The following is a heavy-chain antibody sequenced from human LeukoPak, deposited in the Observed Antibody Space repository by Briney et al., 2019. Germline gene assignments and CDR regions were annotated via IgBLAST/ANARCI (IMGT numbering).Heavy chain of an antibody. CDR1: GLTFSSYA. Sequence: GGSLRLSCAASGLTFSSYAMSWVPQAPGKGLEGVSAISVSGGSTYYADSAKGRFTISRDNSKNTLYLQMHSLRAADTAVYYCAKAPNYDFWSGYDPFDPWGQGTLVTVSS. J-gene: IGHJ5*02. V-gene: IGHV3-23*01. CDR3: AKAPNYDFWSGYDPFDP. D-gene: IGHD3-3*01. CDR2: ISVSGGST.